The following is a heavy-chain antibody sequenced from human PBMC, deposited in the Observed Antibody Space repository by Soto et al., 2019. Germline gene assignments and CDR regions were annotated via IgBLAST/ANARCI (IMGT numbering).Heavy chain of an antibody. CDR3: AREIVVVADTSAFDI. CDR2: IYSGGST. V-gene: IGHV3-66*01. D-gene: IGHD2-15*01. J-gene: IGHJ3*02. CDR1: GFTVSSNY. Sequence: GGSLRLSCVASGFTVSSNYMSWVRQAPGKGLEWVSVIYSGGSTYYVDSVKGRFTISRDNSRNTLYLQMNSLRAEDTAVYYCAREIVVVADTSAFDIWGQGTMVTVSS.